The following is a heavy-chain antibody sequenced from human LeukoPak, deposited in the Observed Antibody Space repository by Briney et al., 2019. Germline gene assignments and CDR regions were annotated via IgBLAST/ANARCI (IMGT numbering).Heavy chain of an antibody. J-gene: IGHJ4*02. CDR3: AKDVAAYYYDSSGYYARRGFDGSYFDY. Sequence: GRSLRLSCAASGFTFSSYGMHWVRQAPGKGLEWVAVISYDGSNKYYADSVKGRFTISRDNSKNTLYLQMNSLRAEDTAVYYCAKDVAAYYYDSSGYYARRGFDGSYFDYWGQGTLVTVSS. CDR2: ISYDGSNK. D-gene: IGHD3-22*01. CDR1: GFTFSSYG. V-gene: IGHV3-30*18.